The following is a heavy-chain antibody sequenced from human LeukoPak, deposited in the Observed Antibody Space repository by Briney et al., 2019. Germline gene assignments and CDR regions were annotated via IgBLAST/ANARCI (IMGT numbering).Heavy chain of an antibody. V-gene: IGHV3-23*01. CDR1: AFTFSSSA. Sequence: GGSLRLSCAASAFTFSSSAMSWVRQAPGKGLEWVSAISGGGGSTYYAESVKGRFTISRDNSKNTLYLQMNSLRAEDTAVYYCAKGLYSSGWSGGYFDNWGQGTQVTVSS. D-gene: IGHD6-19*01. CDR2: ISGGGGST. CDR3: AKGLYSSGWSGGYFDN. J-gene: IGHJ4*02.